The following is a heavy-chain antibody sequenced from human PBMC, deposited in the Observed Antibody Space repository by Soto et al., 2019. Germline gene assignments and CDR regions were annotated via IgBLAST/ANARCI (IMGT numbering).Heavy chain of an antibody. CDR3: ARVPSLSITGTTFYYYYGMDV. Sequence: TLALTCAVSGYSISSGYYWGWIRQPPGKGLEWIGSIYHSGSTYYNPSLKSRVTISVDTSKNQFSLKLSSVTAADTAVYYCARVPSLSITGTTFYYYYGMDVWGQGTTVTVSS. CDR2: IYHSGST. CDR1: GYSISSGYY. D-gene: IGHD1-20*01. J-gene: IGHJ6*02. V-gene: IGHV4-38-2*01.